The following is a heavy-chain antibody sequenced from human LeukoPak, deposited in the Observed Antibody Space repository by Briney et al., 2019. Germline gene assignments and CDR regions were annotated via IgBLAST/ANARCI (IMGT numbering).Heavy chain of an antibody. CDR3: AKGSYSSSWCLDY. Sequence: GGSLRLSCAASGFTFSTYTIHWVRQAPGRGLDWVAVISYDGINEYYADSVKGRFTISRDNSKNTLYLQMNSLRAEDTAVYYCAKGSYSSSWCLDYWGQGTLVTVSS. D-gene: IGHD6-13*01. J-gene: IGHJ4*02. CDR1: GFTFSTYT. CDR2: ISYDGINE. V-gene: IGHV3-30-3*01.